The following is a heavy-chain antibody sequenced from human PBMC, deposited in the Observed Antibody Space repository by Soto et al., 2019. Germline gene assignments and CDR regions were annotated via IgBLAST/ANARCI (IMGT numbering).Heavy chain of an antibody. CDR3: ATYYYGSGGPPDFDY. V-gene: IGHV1-69*13. CDR1: GGTFSSYA. Sequence: SVKVSCTASGGTFSSYAISWVRQAPGQGLEWMGGIIPIFGTANYAQKFQGRVTITADESTSTAYMELSSLRSEDTAVYYCATYYYGSGGPPDFDYWGQGTLVTVSS. J-gene: IGHJ4*02. CDR2: IIPIFGTA. D-gene: IGHD3-10*01.